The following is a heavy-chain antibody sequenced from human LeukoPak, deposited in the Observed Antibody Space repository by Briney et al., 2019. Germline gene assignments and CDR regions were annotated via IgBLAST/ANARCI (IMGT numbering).Heavy chain of an antibody. D-gene: IGHD2-15*01. CDR3: PRQHCSGGDCYFFD. CDR1: GFTFSSYG. V-gene: IGHV3-33*01. J-gene: IGHJ4*02. CDR2: IWYDGNNK. Sequence: SGGSLRLSCAASGFTFSSYGMYWVRQAPGKGLEWVALIWYDGNNKYYADSVKGRFTISRDNSKNTLYLQLNSLRAEDTAVYYCPRQHCSGGDCYFFDWGQGTLVTVSS.